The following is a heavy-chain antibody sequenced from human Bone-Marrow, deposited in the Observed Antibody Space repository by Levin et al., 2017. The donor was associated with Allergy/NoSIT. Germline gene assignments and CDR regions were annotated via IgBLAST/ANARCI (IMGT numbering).Heavy chain of an antibody. V-gene: IGHV3-21*01. J-gene: IGHJ6*03. D-gene: IGHD6-25*01. Sequence: PGGSLRLSCAASGFTFSSYGMNWVRQAPGKGLEWVSYISSSSNYIHYADSVEGRFTISRDNAKNSLSLQLNSLRVEDTAVYYCARDGSGSGWHPVGFHYYYYMDVWGKGTTVTVSS. CDR2: ISSSSNYI. CDR3: ARDGSGSGWHPVGFHYYYYMDV. CDR1: GFTFSSYG.